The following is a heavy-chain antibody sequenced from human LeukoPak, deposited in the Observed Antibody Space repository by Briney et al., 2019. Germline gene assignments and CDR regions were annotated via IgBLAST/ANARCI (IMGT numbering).Heavy chain of an antibody. J-gene: IGHJ4*02. D-gene: IGHD1-20*01. CDR2: ISTSGRAT. CDR3: ARLTVLDY. V-gene: IGHV3-23*01. Sequence: GGSLRLSCAASGFAFSTYAMTWVRQAPEKGLQWVSTISTSGRATYYADSVEGRFTISRDNSKNTLYLQMNSLRAEDTAVYYCARLTVLDYWGQGTLVTVSS. CDR1: GFAFSTYA.